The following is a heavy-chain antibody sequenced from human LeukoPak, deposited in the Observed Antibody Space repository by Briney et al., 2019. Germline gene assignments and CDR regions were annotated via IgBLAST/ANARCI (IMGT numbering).Heavy chain of an antibody. CDR1: GFTFSSHW. CDR3: ARGYYGSGSYYKGYFDY. D-gene: IGHD3-10*01. CDR2: IKQDGSEK. V-gene: IGHV3-7*01. J-gene: IGHJ4*02. Sequence: GGSLRLSCAASGFTFSSHWMSWVRQAPGKGLEWVANIKQDGSEKYYVDSVRGRFTISRDNAKNSLYLQMNSLRAEDTAVYYCARGYYGSGSYYKGYFDYWGQGTLVTVSS.